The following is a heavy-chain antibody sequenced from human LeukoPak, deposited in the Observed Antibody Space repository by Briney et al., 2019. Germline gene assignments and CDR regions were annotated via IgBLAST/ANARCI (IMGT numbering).Heavy chain of an antibody. CDR1: GGTFSSYA. D-gene: IGHD4-17*01. J-gene: IGHJ6*02. V-gene: IGHV1-69*04. CDR2: IIPILGIA. Sequence: SVKVSCKASGGTFSSYAISWVRQAPGQGLEWMGRIIPILGIANYAQKFQGRVTITADKSTSTAYMELSSLRSEDTAVYYCARAMTVTTNYYGIDVWGQGTTVTVSS. CDR3: ARAMTVTTNYYGIDV.